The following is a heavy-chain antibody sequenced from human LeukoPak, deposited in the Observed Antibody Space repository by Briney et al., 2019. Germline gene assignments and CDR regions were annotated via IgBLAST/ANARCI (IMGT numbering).Heavy chain of an antibody. Sequence: GGSLRLSCAVSGFTFDDHGMSWVRQAPGKGLEWVSGINWNGGSTGYADSVKGRFTISRDNSKNTLFMQMNSLRAEDTAVYYCAKDFYDSSGSRYDYWGQGTLVTVSS. CDR1: GFTFDDHG. V-gene: IGHV3-20*04. D-gene: IGHD3-22*01. CDR2: INWNGGST. J-gene: IGHJ4*02. CDR3: AKDFYDSSGSRYDY.